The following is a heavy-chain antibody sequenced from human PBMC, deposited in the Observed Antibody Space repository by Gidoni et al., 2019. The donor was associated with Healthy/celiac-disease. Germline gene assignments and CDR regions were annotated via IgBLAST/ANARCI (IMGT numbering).Heavy chain of an antibody. CDR2: ISSSSSYI. J-gene: IGHJ4*02. Sequence: EVQLVESGGGLVKPGGSLRLSCAASGFTFSSYSMNWVRQAPGKGLEWVSSISSSSSYIYYAASVKGRFTISRDNAKNSLYLQMNSLRAEDTAVYYCARDPGYYYDSSGRGGNDYWGQGTLVTVSS. V-gene: IGHV3-21*01. CDR3: ARDPGYYYDSSGRGGNDY. D-gene: IGHD3-22*01. CDR1: GFTFSSYS.